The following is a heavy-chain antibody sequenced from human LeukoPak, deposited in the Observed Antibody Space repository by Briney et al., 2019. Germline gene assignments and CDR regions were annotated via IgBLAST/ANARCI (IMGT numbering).Heavy chain of an antibody. D-gene: IGHD4-23*01. J-gene: IGHJ2*01. CDR1: GGSISSSSYY. Sequence: SETLSLTCTVSGGSISSSSYYWGWIRQPPGKGLEWIGNIYYSGSTYYNPSLKSRVTISVDTSRNQFSLKVSSVTAADTAVYYCARGEGGNPSWYFDLWGRGTLVTVSS. V-gene: IGHV4-39*01. CDR3: ARGEGGNPSWYFDL. CDR2: IYYSGST.